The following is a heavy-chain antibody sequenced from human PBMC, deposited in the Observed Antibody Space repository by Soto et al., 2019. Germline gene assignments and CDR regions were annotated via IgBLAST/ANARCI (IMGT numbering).Heavy chain of an antibody. CDR1: GFTFSSYA. V-gene: IGHV3-23*01. CDR2: ISGSGGST. CDR3: AKVRMLSRIVYGDHY. D-gene: IGHD3-22*01. Sequence: EVQLLESGGGLVQPGGSLRLSCAASGFTFSSYAMSWVRQAPGKGLEWVSAISGSGGSTYYADSVKGRFTISRDNSKNALDLQMNRLRDEDTAVYYCAKVRMLSRIVYGDHYWGRGTLVTVS. J-gene: IGHJ4*02.